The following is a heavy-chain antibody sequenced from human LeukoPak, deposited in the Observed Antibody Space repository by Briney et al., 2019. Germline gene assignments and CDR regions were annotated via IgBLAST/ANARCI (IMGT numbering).Heavy chain of an antibody. D-gene: IGHD5-18*01. J-gene: IGHJ4*02. V-gene: IGHV3-48*01. Sequence: GGSLRLSCTVSGFTFSKDSMNTVREAPGKGVEWVSHISTSSSTIYYADSVKGRFTISRDNAKNSLYLQMNSLRAEDTAVYYCARRGDSPMVGDYWGQGTLVTVSS. CDR2: ISTSSSTI. CDR3: ARRGDSPMVGDY. CDR1: GFTFSKDS.